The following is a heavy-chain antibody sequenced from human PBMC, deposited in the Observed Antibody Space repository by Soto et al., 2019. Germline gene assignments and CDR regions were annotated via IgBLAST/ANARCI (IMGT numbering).Heavy chain of an antibody. V-gene: IGHV3-33*08. Sequence: GESLRLSCAVSGVCFSYYGLRWVRQAPGKGLDWVALILSTGRNDYYPDSVRRRFIIASATTKKTAYKLMNRMADDTTVDYYSRKDWGDVKNPIDSWGRGTLVTVSS. CDR1: GVCFSYYG. CDR3: SRKDWGDVKNPIDS. CDR2: ILSTGRND. J-gene: IGHJ4*02. D-gene: IGHD3-10*01.